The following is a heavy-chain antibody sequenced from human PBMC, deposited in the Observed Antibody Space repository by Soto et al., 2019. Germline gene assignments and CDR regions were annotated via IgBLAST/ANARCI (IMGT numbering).Heavy chain of an antibody. Sequence: GGSLRLSCAASGFTFSSYWMHWVRQAPGKGLVWVSRINSDGSSTSYADSVKGRLTISRDNAKNTLYLQMNSLRAEDTAVYYCARVSRAAAAQGRFDPWGQGTLVTVSS. V-gene: IGHV3-74*01. J-gene: IGHJ5*02. CDR1: GFTFSSYW. CDR3: ARVSRAAAAQGRFDP. D-gene: IGHD6-13*01. CDR2: INSDGSST.